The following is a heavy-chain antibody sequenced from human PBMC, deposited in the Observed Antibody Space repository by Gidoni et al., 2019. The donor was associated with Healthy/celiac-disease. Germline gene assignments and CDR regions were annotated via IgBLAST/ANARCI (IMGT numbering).Heavy chain of an antibody. J-gene: IGHJ4*02. CDR3: ASGLVHVDY. Sequence: QLQLQESCPGLLKPSETLSLTCTVSGGSISSSSYYWGWIRQPPGKGLEWIGSIYYSGSTYYNPSLKSRVTISVDTSKNQFSLKLSSVTAADTAVYYCASGLVHVDYWGQGTLVTVSS. V-gene: IGHV4-39*01. D-gene: IGHD6-6*01. CDR2: IYYSGST. CDR1: GGSISSSSYY.